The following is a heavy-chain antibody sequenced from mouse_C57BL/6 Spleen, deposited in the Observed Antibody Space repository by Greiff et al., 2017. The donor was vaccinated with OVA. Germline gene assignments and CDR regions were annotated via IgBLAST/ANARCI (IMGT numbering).Heavy chain of an antibody. J-gene: IGHJ2*01. CDR2: ISSGSSTI. CDR1: GFTFSDYG. V-gene: IGHV5-17*01. Sequence: EVKLEESGGGLVKPGGSLKLSCAASGFTFSDYGMHWVRQAPEKGLEWVAYISSGSSTIYYADTVKGRFTISRDNAKNTLFLQMTSLRSEDTAMYYCARPFITTVVAGFDYWGQGTTLTVSS. CDR3: ARPFITTVVAGFDY. D-gene: IGHD1-1*01.